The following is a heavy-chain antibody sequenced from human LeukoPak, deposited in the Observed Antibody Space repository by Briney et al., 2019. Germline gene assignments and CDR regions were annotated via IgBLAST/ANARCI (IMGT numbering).Heavy chain of an antibody. J-gene: IGHJ4*02. CDR3: ARASYSGSRFNY. D-gene: IGHD5-12*01. CDR2: INPSGGST. V-gene: IGHV1-46*01. CDR1: EYTFTSYF. Sequence: GASVKVSCKASEYTFTSYFMHWVRQAPGQGLEWMGIINPSGGSTSYAQKFQGRVTMTRDTSTSTVYMELSSLRSEDTAVYYCARASYSGSRFNYWGQGTLVTVSS.